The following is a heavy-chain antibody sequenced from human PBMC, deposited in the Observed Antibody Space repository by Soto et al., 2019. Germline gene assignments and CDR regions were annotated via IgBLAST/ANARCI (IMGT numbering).Heavy chain of an antibody. D-gene: IGHD3-3*01. Sequence: QVQLVESGGGVVQPGRSLRLSCAASGFTFSSYGMHWVRQAPGKGLEWVAVIWYDGSNKYYADSVKGRFTISRDNSKNXLXLLXNSLRAEDAAVYYCARAPLPHYDVWSGYQPSYFDYWGQGTLVTVSS. J-gene: IGHJ4*02. CDR3: ARAPLPHYDVWSGYQPSYFDY. V-gene: IGHV3-33*01. CDR1: GFTFSSYG. CDR2: IWYDGSNK.